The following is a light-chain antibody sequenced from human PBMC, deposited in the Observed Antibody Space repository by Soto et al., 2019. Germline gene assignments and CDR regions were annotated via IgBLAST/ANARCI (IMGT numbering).Light chain of an antibody. Sequence: SVGTQPASVSGSPGQSIAISCTGSSSDVGIYNYVSWYQQHPGKVPKLIIYEVTNRPSGVSNRFSGSKSGNTASLTISGLQAEDEADYYCSSYTTSSTRVFGTGTKVTVL. CDR3: SSYTTSSTRV. CDR2: EVT. CDR1: SSDVGIYNY. J-gene: IGLJ1*01. V-gene: IGLV2-14*01.